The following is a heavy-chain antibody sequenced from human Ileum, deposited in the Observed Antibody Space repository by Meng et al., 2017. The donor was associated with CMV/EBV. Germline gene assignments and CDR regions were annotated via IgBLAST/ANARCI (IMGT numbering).Heavy chain of an antibody. V-gene: IGHV4-34*04. CDR2: INHSGNT. CDR1: GGTFSSSY. CDR3: ARRYCSSTSCYLGGFDP. J-gene: IGHJ5*02. Sequence: GGTFSSSYRRWVRQPPGKGLEWIGGINHSGNTDNNPSLKSRDTISVDTSKNQFSLKLSSVTAADTAVYYCARRYCSSTSCYLGGFDPWGQGTLVTVSS. D-gene: IGHD2-2*01.